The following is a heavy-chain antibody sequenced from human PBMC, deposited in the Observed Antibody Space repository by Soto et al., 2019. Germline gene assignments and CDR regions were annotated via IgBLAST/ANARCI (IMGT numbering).Heavy chain of an antibody. CDR2: ISGSGVST. D-gene: IGHD5-18*01. J-gene: IGHJ4*02. V-gene: IGHV3-23*01. CDR3: ARSGYSYGPFDY. CDR1: GFTFSSYA. Sequence: PGGSLRLSCAASGFTFSSYAMSWVRQAPGKGLEWVSAISGSGVSTYYADSVKGRFTISRDNSKNTLYLQMNSLRAEDTAVYYCARSGYSYGPFDYWSQGTLVTVSS.